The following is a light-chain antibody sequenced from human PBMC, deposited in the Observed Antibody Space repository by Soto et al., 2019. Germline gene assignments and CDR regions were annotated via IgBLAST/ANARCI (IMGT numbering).Light chain of an antibody. V-gene: IGKV4-1*01. CDR2: WAS. CDR1: QSVFYSSNNRNY. J-gene: IGKJ1*01. CDR3: QQYNTYSWT. Sequence: DLVMAHSPDSLAVSLGERATINCKSSQSVFYSSNNRNYLAWYQQKPGQPPKLLIYWASTRESGVPSRFSGSGSGTEFALTISSLQPDDFATYYCQQYNTYSWTFGPGTK.